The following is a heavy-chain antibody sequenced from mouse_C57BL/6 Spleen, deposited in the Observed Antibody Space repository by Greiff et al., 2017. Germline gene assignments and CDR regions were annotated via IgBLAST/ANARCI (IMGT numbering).Heavy chain of an antibody. J-gene: IGHJ4*01. CDR1: GYAFSSSW. Sequence: QVQLQQSGPELVKPGASVKISCKASGYAFSSSWMNWVKQRPGQGLEWIGRIYPGDGDTNYNGKFKGKATLTAVKSSSTAYMQLSSLTSEDSSVYFCATKIYYGSLYAMDYWGQGTSVTVSS. CDR2: IYPGDGDT. CDR3: ATKIYYGSLYAMDY. D-gene: IGHD2-1*01. V-gene: IGHV1-82*01.